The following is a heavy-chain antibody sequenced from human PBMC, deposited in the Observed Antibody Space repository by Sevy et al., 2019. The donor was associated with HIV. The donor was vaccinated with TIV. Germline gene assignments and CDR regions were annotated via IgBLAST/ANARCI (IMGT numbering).Heavy chain of an antibody. J-gene: IGHJ3*01. CDR2: ISGIGSST. V-gene: IGHV3-23*01. CDR3: AKALNPALESMIEVIFRSLKGFDV. D-gene: IGHD3-22*01. CDR1: GFTFNTHA. Sequence: GGSLRLSCAASGFTFNTHAMNWVRQAPGKGLEWVSVISGIGSSTYYADSVKGRFTISRDNSKNTLYLQMNSLGADETAVYYCAKALNPALESMIEVIFRSLKGFDVWGQGTMVTVSS.